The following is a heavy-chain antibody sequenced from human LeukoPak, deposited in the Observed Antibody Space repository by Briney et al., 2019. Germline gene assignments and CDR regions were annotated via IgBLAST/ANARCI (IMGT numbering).Heavy chain of an antibody. CDR1: GFTFSSYW. CDR2: IKQDGSEK. V-gene: IGHV3-7*01. CDR3: ASLGDSSGYYLKYYYYYMDV. Sequence: PGGSLRLSCAASGFTFSSYWMSWVRQAPGKGLEWVAIIKQDGSEKYYVDSVKGRFTISRGNAKNSLYLQMNSLRAEDTAVYYCASLGDSSGYYLKYYYYYMDVWGKGTTVTVSS. D-gene: IGHD3-22*01. J-gene: IGHJ6*03.